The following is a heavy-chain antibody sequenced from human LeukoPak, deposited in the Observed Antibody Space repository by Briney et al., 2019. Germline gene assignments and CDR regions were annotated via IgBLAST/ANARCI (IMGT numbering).Heavy chain of an antibody. CDR1: GGSFSGYY. J-gene: IGHJ6*03. CDR3: AAHASRINYMDV. CDR2: INHSGST. D-gene: IGHD3-10*01. Sequence: TSETLSLTCAVYGGSFSGYYWSWIRQPPGKGLEWIGEINHSGSTNYNPSLKSRVTISVDTSKNQFSLKLSSVTAADTAVYYCAAHASRINYMDVWGKGTTVTVSS. V-gene: IGHV4-34*01.